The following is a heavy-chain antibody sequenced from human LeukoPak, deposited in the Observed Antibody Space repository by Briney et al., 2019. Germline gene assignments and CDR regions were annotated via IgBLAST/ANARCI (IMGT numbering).Heavy chain of an antibody. Sequence: SETLSLTCSVSGGSVSTYHWSWIRQPPGKGLEWIGYIYSSGSTNYNPSLKSRVTISIDTSKNQFSLQLSSVTAADTAVYYCARLGGSSFKDRGQGTLVTVSS. J-gene: IGHJ4*02. CDR2: IYSSGST. V-gene: IGHV4-4*09. D-gene: IGHD6-6*01. CDR3: ARLGGSSFKD. CDR1: GGSVSTYH.